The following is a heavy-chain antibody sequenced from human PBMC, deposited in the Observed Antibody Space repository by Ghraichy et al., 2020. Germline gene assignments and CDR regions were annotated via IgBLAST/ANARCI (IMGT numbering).Heavy chain of an antibody. CDR1: GGFISNYY. V-gene: IGHV4-59*08. CDR2: IRYSGVTDSAST. D-gene: IGHD3-22*01. Sequence: SETLSLTCTVSGGFISNYYWTWVRQSPGKGLEWIGYIRYSGVTDSASTNYNPSLNSRVIMLVDMSKNQFSLKLSSVTAADTAMYYCARSGLDGNYFDYYYYAMDVWGQGTTVSVSS. CDR3: ARSGLDGNYFDYYYYAMDV. J-gene: IGHJ6*02.